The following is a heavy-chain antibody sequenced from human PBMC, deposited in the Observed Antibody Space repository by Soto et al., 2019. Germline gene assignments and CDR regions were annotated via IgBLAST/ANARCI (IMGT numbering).Heavy chain of an antibody. V-gene: IGHV1-69*12. CDR2: IIPIFGTA. Sequence: QVQLVQAGVEVKKPGSSVKVSCKASGGTFSSYAISWVRQAPGQGLEWMGEIIPIFGTANYAQKFQGRVTITADESTSTAYMELSSLRSEDTAVYYCARDRGHSSGYYPYWFDPWGQGTLVTVSS. CDR3: ARDRGHSSGYYPYWFDP. J-gene: IGHJ5*02. CDR1: GGTFSSYA. D-gene: IGHD3-22*01.